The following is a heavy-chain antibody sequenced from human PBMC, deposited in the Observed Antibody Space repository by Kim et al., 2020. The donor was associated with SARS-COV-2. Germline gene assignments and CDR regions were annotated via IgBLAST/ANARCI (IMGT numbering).Heavy chain of an antibody. J-gene: IGHJ4*02. CDR2: INPNSGGT. D-gene: IGHD3-22*01. V-gene: IGHV1-2*02. Sequence: ASVKVSCKASGYTFTGYYMHWVRQAPGQGLEWMGWINPNSGGTNYAQKFQGRVTMTRDTSISTAYMELSRLRSDDTAVYYCARGPLSDAKSTMIVVDNDYWGQGTLVTVSS. CDR3: ARGPLSDAKSTMIVVDNDY. CDR1: GYTFTGYY.